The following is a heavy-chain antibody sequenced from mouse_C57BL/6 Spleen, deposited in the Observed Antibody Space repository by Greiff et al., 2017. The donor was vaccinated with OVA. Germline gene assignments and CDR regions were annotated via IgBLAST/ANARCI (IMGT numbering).Heavy chain of an antibody. V-gene: IGHV1-66*01. CDR3: ARQVTTVVASFDY. J-gene: IGHJ2*01. CDR1: GYSFTSYY. D-gene: IGHD1-1*01. Sequence: QVQLQQSGPELVKPGASVKISCKASGYSFTSYYIHWVKQRPGQGLEWIGWIYPGSGNTKYNEKFKGKATLTADTSSSTAYMQLSSLTSEDSAVYYCARQVTTVVASFDYWGQGTTLTVSS. CDR2: IYPGSGNT.